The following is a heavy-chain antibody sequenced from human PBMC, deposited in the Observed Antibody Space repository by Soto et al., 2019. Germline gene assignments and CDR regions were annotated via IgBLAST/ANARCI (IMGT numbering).Heavy chain of an antibody. J-gene: IGHJ4*02. Sequence: QVQLVQSGAEVKRPGASVKVSCKASGYTFTTYYMHWVRQAPGQGLEWLGIINPNGGSTTYAQTLQGRVTMTRDTSTSTVYLELSSLRSEDTAVYYCARAGYCSGGTCFHGNCDYWGQGTLVTVSA. CDR2: INPNGGST. D-gene: IGHD2-15*01. V-gene: IGHV1-46*01. CDR1: GYTFTTYY. CDR3: ARAGYCSGGTCFHGNCDY.